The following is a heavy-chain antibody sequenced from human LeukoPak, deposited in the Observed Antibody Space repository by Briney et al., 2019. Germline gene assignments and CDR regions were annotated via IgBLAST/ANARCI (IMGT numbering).Heavy chain of an antibody. CDR1: GFTFSSHS. D-gene: IGHD3-10*01. Sequence: GGSLRLSCAASGFTFSSHSMNWVRQAPGKGLEWVSSISTSSSYIYYADSVKGRFTISRDNAKNSVSLQMNSLRAEDTAVYYCARVITGSGSYYYYYYYMDVWGKGTTVTISS. CDR2: ISTSSSYI. CDR3: ARVITGSGSYYYYYYYMDV. J-gene: IGHJ6*03. V-gene: IGHV3-21*01.